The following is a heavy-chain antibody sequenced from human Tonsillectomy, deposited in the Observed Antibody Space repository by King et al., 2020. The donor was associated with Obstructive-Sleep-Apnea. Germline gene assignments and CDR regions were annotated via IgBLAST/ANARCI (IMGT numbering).Heavy chain of an antibody. V-gene: IGHV7-4-1*02. Sequence: QLVQSGSELRKPGASVKISCKASGYIFTRNTINWVRQAPGQGLEWMGWINTNTGNPTYAQGFTGRFVFSLDTSVNTAYLQISSLKAEDTAVYYCARVSTVANSVRGWFDPWGQGTLATVSS. CDR3: ARVSTVANSVRGWFDP. CDR2: INTNTGNP. D-gene: IGHD5-12*01. CDR1: GYIFTRNT. J-gene: IGHJ5*02.